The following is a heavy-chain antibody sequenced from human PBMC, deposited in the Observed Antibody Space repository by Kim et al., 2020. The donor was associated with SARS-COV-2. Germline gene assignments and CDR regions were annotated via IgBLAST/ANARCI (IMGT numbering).Heavy chain of an antibody. CDR2: ISAYNGNT. D-gene: IGHD3-9*01. CDR1: GYTFTSYG. Sequence: ASVKVSCKASGYTFTSYGISWVRQAPGQGLEWMGWISAYNGNTNYAQKLQGRVTMTTDTSTSTAYMELRSLRFDDTAVYYCARAPLRYFDWLQTDYYYYGMDVWGQGTTVTVSS. V-gene: IGHV1-18*01. CDR3: ARAPLRYFDWLQTDYYYYGMDV. J-gene: IGHJ6*02.